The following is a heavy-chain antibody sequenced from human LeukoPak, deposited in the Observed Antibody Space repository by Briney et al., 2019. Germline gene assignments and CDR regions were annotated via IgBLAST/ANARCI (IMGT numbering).Heavy chain of an antibody. CDR3: AKDGYYYGSGRPYYFDY. Sequence: GGFLRLSCAASGFTFSSYAMSWVRQAPGKGLEWVSAISGSGGSTYYADSVKGRFTISRDNSKNTLYLQMNSLRAEDTAVYYCAKDGYYYGSGRPYYFDYWGQGTLVTVSS. J-gene: IGHJ4*02. CDR2: ISGSGGST. D-gene: IGHD3-10*01. V-gene: IGHV3-23*01. CDR1: GFTFSSYA.